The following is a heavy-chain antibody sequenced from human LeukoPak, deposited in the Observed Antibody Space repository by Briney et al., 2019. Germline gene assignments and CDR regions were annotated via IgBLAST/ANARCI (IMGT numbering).Heavy chain of an antibody. V-gene: IGHV3-11*04. D-gene: IGHD5-18*01. CDR1: GFTFSDYY. CDR3: ARDKTASHYYYYYMDV. J-gene: IGHJ6*03. CDR2: ISSRGSTI. Sequence: GGSLRLSCAASGFTFSDYYMSWIRQAPGKGLEWVSYISSRGSTIYYADSVKGRFTISRDNAKNSLYLQMNSLRAEDTAVYYCARDKTASHYYYYYMDVWGKGTTVTVSS.